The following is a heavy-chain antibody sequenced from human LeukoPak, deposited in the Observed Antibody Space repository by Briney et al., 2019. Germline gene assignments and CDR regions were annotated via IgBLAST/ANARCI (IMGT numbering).Heavy chain of an antibody. CDR1: GGSISSSNW. CDR2: IYHSGST. Sequence: SETLSLTCAVSGGSISSSNWWSWVRQPPGKGLEWIGEIYHSGSTNYNPSLKSRVTISVDKSKNQFSLKLSSVTAAGTAVYYCARDGRYCSSTSCYYYYGMDVWGQGTTVTVSS. CDR3: ARDGRYCSSTSCYYYYGMDV. D-gene: IGHD2-2*01. V-gene: IGHV4-4*02. J-gene: IGHJ6*02.